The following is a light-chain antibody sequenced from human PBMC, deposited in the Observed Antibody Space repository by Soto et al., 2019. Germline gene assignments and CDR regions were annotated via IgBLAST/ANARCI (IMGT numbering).Light chain of an antibody. V-gene: IGLV2-14*01. Sequence: QSALTQPASVSGSPGQSITISCTGTSNDIGNYNYVSWYQQHPGKAPKVMIYEVSNRPSGISSRFSGSKSGNTASLTISGLQAEDEADYYCTSYTTISTLYVFGSGTKV. CDR3: TSYTTISTLYV. CDR2: EVS. J-gene: IGLJ1*01. CDR1: SNDIGNYNY.